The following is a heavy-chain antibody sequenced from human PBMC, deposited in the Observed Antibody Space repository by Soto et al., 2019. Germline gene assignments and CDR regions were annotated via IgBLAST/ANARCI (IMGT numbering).Heavy chain of an antibody. J-gene: IGHJ4*02. D-gene: IGHD3-3*01. CDR3: ARVRATPGYYDFWSGYYNGWVLGYFDY. CDR1: GFTVSSNY. CDR2: IYSGGST. V-gene: IGHV3-53*01. Sequence: PGGSLRLSCAASGFTVSSNYMSWVRQAPGKGLEWVSVIYSGGSTYYADSVKGRFTISRDNSKNTLYLQMNSLRAEDTAVYYCARVRATPGYYDFWSGYYNGWVLGYFDYRGQGTLVTVSS.